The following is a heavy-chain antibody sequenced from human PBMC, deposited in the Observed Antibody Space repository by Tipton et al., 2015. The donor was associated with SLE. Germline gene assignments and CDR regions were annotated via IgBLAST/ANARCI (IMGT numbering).Heavy chain of an antibody. CDR1: GGSFSGYY. J-gene: IGHJ4*02. D-gene: IGHD2-2*01. CDR2: INHGGST. V-gene: IGHV4-34*01. Sequence: TLSLTCAVYGGSFSGYYWSWIRQPPGKGLEWIGEINHGGSTNYNPSLKSRVTISVDTSKNQFSLKLSSVTAADTAVYYCARATWIVVVPAAISYYFDYWGQGTLATVSS. CDR3: ARATWIVVVPAAISYYFDY.